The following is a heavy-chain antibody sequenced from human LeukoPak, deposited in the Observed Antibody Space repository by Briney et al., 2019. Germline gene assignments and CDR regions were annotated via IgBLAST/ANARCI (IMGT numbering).Heavy chain of an antibody. Sequence: GGSLRLSCAASGFTFSDYYMNWIRQAPGKGLEWVSYISSSGSTIYYADSVKGRFTISRDNAKNSLYLQMNSLRAEDTAVYYCARRGHSSSWYSDYWGQGTLVTVSS. V-gene: IGHV3-11*04. CDR3: ARRGHSSSWYSDY. CDR2: ISSSGSTI. D-gene: IGHD6-13*01. J-gene: IGHJ4*02. CDR1: GFTFSDYY.